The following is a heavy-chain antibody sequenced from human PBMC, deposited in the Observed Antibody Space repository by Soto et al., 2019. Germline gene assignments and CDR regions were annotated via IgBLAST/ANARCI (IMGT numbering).Heavy chain of an antibody. CDR3: ARGNVGTGYYYYYMDV. CDR1: GYTFTSYD. Sequence: ASVKVSCKASGYTFTSYDINWVRQATGQGLEWMGWMNPNSGNTGYAQKFQGRVTMTRNTSISTAYMELSSLRSEDTAVYYCARGNVGTGYYYYYMDVWGKGTTVTV. CDR2: MNPNSGNT. D-gene: IGHD2-21*02. V-gene: IGHV1-8*01. J-gene: IGHJ6*03.